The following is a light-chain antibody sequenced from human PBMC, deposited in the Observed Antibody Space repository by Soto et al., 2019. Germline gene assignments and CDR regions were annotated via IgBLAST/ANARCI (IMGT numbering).Light chain of an antibody. CDR1: SSTIGRNT. CDR2: TNN. J-gene: IGLJ2*01. CDR3: AAWDDSLNGPV. Sequence: QSVLPQPPSASGAPGQRVTISCSGSSSTIGRNTVNWYRQLPGTAPKLLIFTNNQRPSGVPDRFSGSKSGTSASLAISGLQSEDEADYYCAAWDDSLNGPVFGGGTKLTVL. V-gene: IGLV1-44*01.